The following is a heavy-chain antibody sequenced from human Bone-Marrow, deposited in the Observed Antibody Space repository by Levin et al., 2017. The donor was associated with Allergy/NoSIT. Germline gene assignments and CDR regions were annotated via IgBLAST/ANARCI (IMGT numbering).Heavy chain of an antibody. V-gene: IGHV3-23*01. CDR3: AKDSRPTGGQWLAPFDY. Sequence: SCVVAGFTFRNYGMSWVRQTPGKGLEWVSGVSGSGESTYYADSVKGRFTISRDNSKNTLYLQMNSLRGEDTALYYCAKDSRPTGGQWLAPFDYWGQGTLVTAS. CDR2: VSGSGEST. D-gene: IGHD6-19*01. J-gene: IGHJ4*02. CDR1: GFTFRNYG.